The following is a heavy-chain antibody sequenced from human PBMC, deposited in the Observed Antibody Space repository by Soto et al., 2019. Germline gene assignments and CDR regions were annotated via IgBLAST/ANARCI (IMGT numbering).Heavy chain of an antibody. Sequence: QVQLVQSGAEVKNPGASVKVSCKASGYTFTSYGISWVRQAPRQGLEWVGWISAYNGNTYYAQKLQGRVTVTTDTATSTAFRELRSLTSDDTAVYCCARDRRSGSYYTPGVECMDVWGQGTTVTVSS. V-gene: IGHV1-18*04. J-gene: IGHJ6*02. CDR2: ISAYNGNT. CDR3: ARDRRSGSYYTPGVECMDV. D-gene: IGHD3-10*01. CDR1: GYTFTSYG.